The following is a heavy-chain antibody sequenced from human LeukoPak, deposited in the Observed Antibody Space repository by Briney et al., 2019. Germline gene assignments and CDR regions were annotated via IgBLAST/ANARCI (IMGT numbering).Heavy chain of an antibody. J-gene: IGHJ4*02. D-gene: IGHD6-19*01. Sequence: GGSLRLPCTASGFAFSTYWMFWVRQAPGKGLVWVSQINPEGASTTYGDPAKGRFTASRDNAKNALHLQMNSLRVDDTAVYYCARGTAITAGIDFWGQGTLVTVSS. CDR2: INPEGAST. CDR3: ARGTAITAGIDF. V-gene: IGHV3-74*01. CDR1: GFAFSTYW.